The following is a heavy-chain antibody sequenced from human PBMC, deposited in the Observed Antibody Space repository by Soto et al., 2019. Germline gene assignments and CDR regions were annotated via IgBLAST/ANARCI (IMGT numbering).Heavy chain of an antibody. CDR1: GGTFSSYA. V-gene: IGHV1-69*12. J-gene: IGHJ6*02. D-gene: IGHD5-12*01. Sequence: QVQLVQSGAEVMQPGSSVRVSCKASGGTFSSYAISWVRQAPGQGLEWMGGTIPIFGTADYAQKFQGRVTHPADESTTTAYMELSSLRSEDTAVYFCASDRDRVRLGGYYYYGMDVWGQGTTVTVSS. CDR3: ASDRDRVRLGGYYYYGMDV. CDR2: TIPIFGTA.